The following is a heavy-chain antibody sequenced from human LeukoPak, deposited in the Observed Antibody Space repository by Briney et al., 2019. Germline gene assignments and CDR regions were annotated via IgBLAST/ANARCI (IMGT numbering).Heavy chain of an antibody. D-gene: IGHD3-10*02. J-gene: IGHJ6*04. CDR3: AELGITMIGGV. V-gene: IGHV3-9*01. CDR1: GFSFDDYA. Sequence: PGRSLRLSCAASGFSFDDYAMHWVRQAPGKGLEWVAGISWNSGSMDYVDSVKGRFTISRDNAKNSLYLQMNSLRAEDTAVYYCAELGITMIGGVWGKGTTVTISS. CDR2: ISWNSGSM.